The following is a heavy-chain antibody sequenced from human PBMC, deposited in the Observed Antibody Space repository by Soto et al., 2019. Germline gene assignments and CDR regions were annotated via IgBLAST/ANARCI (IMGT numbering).Heavy chain of an antibody. CDR2: IYSGGST. Sequence: PGGSLRLSCAASGFTVSSNYMSWVRQAPGKGLEWVSVIYSGGSTYYADSVKGRFTISRDNSKNTLYLQMNSLRAEDTAVYYCVHGDYFYVLLFQHWGQGTLVTVSS. CDR1: GFTVSSNY. D-gene: IGHD4-17*01. J-gene: IGHJ1*01. CDR3: VHGDYFYVLLFQH. V-gene: IGHV3-66*01.